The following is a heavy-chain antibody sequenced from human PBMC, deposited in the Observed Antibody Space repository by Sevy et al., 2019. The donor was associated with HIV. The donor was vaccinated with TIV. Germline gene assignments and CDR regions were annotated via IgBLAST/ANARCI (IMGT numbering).Heavy chain of an antibody. CDR2: ISAYNGNT. CDR1: GYTFTSYG. J-gene: IGHJ5*02. D-gene: IGHD2-2*01. CDR3: ARDVGYCGSISCYSWFDP. Sequence: ASVKVSCKASGYTFTSYGISWVRQAPGQGLEWMGWISAYNGNTNYAQKLQARVTMTTDTSTSLAYMERRSLRSDVTAVYDCARDVGYCGSISCYSWFDPWGQGTLVTVSS. V-gene: IGHV1-18*01.